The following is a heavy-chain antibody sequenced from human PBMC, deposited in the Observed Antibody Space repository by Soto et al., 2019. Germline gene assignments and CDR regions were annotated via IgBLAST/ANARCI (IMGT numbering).Heavy chain of an antibody. Sequence: PSETLSLTCTVSGGSISSGDYYWSWIRQPPGKGLEWIGYIYYSGSTYYNPSLKSRVTISVDTSKNQFSLKLSSVTAADTAVYYCARYSSSWSEVGILGAMDVWGQGTTVTV. CDR2: IYYSGST. CDR3: ARYSSSWSEVGILGAMDV. J-gene: IGHJ6*02. V-gene: IGHV4-30-4*01. D-gene: IGHD6-13*01. CDR1: GGSISSGDYY.